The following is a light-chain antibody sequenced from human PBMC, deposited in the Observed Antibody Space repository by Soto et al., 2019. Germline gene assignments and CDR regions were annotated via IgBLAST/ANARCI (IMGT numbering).Light chain of an antibody. Sequence: QSVLTHPASASGSPGQSITISCTGTSSDVGGYNYVSWYQQHPGKAPKLMIYEVSNRPSGVSNRFSGSKSGNTASLTISGLQAEDEADYYCSSYTSSSTRVFGTGTKVTVL. V-gene: IGLV2-14*01. CDR3: SSYTSSSTRV. CDR1: SSDVGGYNY. CDR2: EVS. J-gene: IGLJ1*01.